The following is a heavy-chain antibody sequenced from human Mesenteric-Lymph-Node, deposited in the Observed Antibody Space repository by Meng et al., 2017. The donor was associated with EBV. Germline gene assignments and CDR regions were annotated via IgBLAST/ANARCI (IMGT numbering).Heavy chain of an antibody. CDR3: AMSRAGHWNLLDN. CDR2: IVPNVGTG. D-gene: IGHD1-1*01. Sequence: QVRLVQSGAEVKKPGSPVKVSCKLSGGTFSNSAFSWVRQAPGQGLELVGAIVPNVGTGRYSQKFQGRVTITADRSTNTVYIEVSSLTSEDTAVYYCAMSRAGHWNLLDNWGQGTLVTVSS. V-gene: IGHV1-69*06. CDR1: GGTFSNSA. J-gene: IGHJ4*02.